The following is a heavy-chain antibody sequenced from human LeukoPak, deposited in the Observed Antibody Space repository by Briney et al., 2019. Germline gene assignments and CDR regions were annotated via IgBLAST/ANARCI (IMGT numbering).Heavy chain of an antibody. Sequence: PGGSLRLSCAASGFTFSSYGMHWVRQAPGKGLEWVAVISYDGSNKYYADSVKGRFTISRDNSKNTLFLQMNSLRAEDTAVYYCAKEGIAAPLYYFDYWGQGNLVTVSS. J-gene: IGHJ4*02. D-gene: IGHD6-13*01. CDR1: GFTFSSYG. V-gene: IGHV3-30*18. CDR3: AKEGIAAPLYYFDY. CDR2: ISYDGSNK.